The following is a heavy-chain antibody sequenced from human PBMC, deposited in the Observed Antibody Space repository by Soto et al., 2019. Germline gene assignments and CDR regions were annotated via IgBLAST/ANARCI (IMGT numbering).Heavy chain of an antibody. V-gene: IGHV1-69*13. CDR1: GGTLSSYA. CDR3: ARVEVRSYYYYGMDV. Sequence: SVKVTCKDSGGTLSSYAISSVRQDPGQGLEWVGGIIPIFGTANYAQKFQGRVTITADESTSTAYMELSSLRSEDTAVYYCARVEVRSYYYYGMDVWGQGTTVTVS. D-gene: IGHD1-1*01. CDR2: IIPIFGTA. J-gene: IGHJ6*02.